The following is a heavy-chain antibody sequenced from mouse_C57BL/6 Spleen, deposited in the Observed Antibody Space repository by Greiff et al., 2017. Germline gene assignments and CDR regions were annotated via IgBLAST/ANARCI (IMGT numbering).Heavy chain of an antibody. CDR1: GYSITSGFY. D-gene: IGHD1-1*01. Sequence: ESGPGLVKPSQSLSLTCSVTGYSITSGFYWNWIRQFPGNKLEWMGYISYDGSNNYNPSLKNRISITRDTSKNQFFLKLNSVTTEDTATYDCARVKGYYGSSFFDYWGQGTTLTVSS. J-gene: IGHJ2*01. CDR3: ARVKGYYGSSFFDY. V-gene: IGHV3-6*01. CDR2: ISYDGSN.